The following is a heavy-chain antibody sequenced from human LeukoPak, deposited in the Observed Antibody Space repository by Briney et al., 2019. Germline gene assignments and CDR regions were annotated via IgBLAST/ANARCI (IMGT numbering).Heavy chain of an antibody. Sequence: PVGSLRLSCAASGFTFRSYSMSWVRQAPGKGLEWVAKMNEYGSDIFYVDSVKGRFTISRDNAKNSLYLQMDSLRAEDTAVYYCARPRGCSSNRCNNFDYWGQGALVTVSS. V-gene: IGHV3-7*01. D-gene: IGHD2-2*01. CDR1: GFTFRSYS. J-gene: IGHJ4*02. CDR3: ARPRGCSSNRCNNFDY. CDR2: MNEYGSDI.